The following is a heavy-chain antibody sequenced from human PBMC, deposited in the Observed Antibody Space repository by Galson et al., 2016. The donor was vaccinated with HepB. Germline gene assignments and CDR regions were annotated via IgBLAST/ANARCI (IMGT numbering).Heavy chain of an antibody. Sequence: SLRLSCAASGFTFSSYSMNWVRQAPGKGLEWVSSISRSSSYIYYADSVKGRLTISRDNAKNSLYLQMNNLRAEDTALYYCAKDMSSTSTSHAAHYGMDVWGQGTTFTVSS. CDR1: GFTFSSYS. CDR2: ISRSSSYI. D-gene: IGHD2-2*01. J-gene: IGHJ6*02. CDR3: AKDMSSTSTSHAAHYGMDV. V-gene: IGHV3-21*04.